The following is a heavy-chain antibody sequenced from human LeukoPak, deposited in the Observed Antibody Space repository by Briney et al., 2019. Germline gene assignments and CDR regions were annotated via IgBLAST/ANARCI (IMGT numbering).Heavy chain of an antibody. CDR2: ISTSGGSS. CDR3: AIMHPYYDGSGYWVQ. J-gene: IGHJ4*02. Sequence: GGSLRLSCAASGFTFTYAWMNWVRQAPGKGLEWVSGISTSGGSSSYADSVKGRFTISRDNPRNTLYMQMNSLRAEDTALYYCAIMHPYYDGSGYWVQWGQGTLVTVSS. D-gene: IGHD3-22*01. V-gene: IGHV3-23*01. CDR1: GFTFTYAW.